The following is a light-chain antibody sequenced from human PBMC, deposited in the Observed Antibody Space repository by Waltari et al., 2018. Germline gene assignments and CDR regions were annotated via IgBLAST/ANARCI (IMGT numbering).Light chain of an antibody. CDR1: QDIGHY. CDR2: GAS. Sequence: DIQMTQSPSSLSASVGDRVSITCRASQDIGHYLIWYQQKPGKAPRSLISGASNLLSGVPSRFSGGGSGTDFTLTITALQPDDFATYYCQQYNNYPPTFGQGTWLEIK. V-gene: IGKV1-16*01. CDR3: QQYNNYPPT. J-gene: IGKJ5*01.